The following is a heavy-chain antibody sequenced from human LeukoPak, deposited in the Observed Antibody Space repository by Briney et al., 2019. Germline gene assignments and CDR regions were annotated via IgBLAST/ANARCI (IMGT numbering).Heavy chain of an antibody. J-gene: IGHJ4*02. Sequence: GGSLRLSCAASGFTFSRYGMNWVRQTPGKGLEWVSAISGSGDRTYHADSVKGRFTISRDNSKNTLYLQMNSLRAEDTAVYYCAKSRAGYSSSWYPFDYWGQGTLVTVSS. CDR1: GFTFSRYG. CDR2: ISGSGDRT. D-gene: IGHD6-13*01. CDR3: AKSRAGYSSSWYPFDY. V-gene: IGHV3-23*01.